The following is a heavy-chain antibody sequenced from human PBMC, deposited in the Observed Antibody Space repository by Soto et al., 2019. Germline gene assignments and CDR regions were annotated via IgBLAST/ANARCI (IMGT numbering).Heavy chain of an antibody. V-gene: IGHV3-23*01. CDR3: ATEGAKTTWNVDF. J-gene: IGHJ4*02. Sequence: GSLRLSCLASGLSLASCGMNWVRQAPGKGLEWVAGISQTGANTYYADSVRGRFIISRDNSRNTVSLEMNSLRGEDSALYYWATEGAKTTWNVDFWGQGTKVTVSS. CDR1: GLSLASCG. D-gene: IGHD1-26*01. CDR2: ISQTGANT.